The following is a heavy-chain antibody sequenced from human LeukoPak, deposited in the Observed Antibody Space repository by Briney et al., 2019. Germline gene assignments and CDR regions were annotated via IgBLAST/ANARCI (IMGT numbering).Heavy chain of an antibody. CDR1: GDSISSSSYY. J-gene: IGHJ5*02. D-gene: IGHD3-9*01. CDR3: ARQDFYYDILTGYFTPNWFDP. Sequence: SETLSLTCTVSGDSISSSSYYWEWIRQPPGKGLEWIGSTFYSGSTYYDPSLKSRITISVDTSKNQFSLKLTSLTAADTAVYYCARQDFYYDILTGYFTPNWFDPWGQGTLVTVSS. CDR2: TFYSGST. V-gene: IGHV4-39*01.